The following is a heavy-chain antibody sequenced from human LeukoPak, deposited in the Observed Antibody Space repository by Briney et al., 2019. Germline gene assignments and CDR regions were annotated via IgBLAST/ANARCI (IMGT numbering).Heavy chain of an antibody. V-gene: IGHV3-64*01. CDR2: ISSNGGST. Sequence: PGGSLRLSCAASGFTFSSYAMHWVRQAPGKGLEYVSAISSNGGSTYYANSVKGRFTTSRDNSKNTLYLQMGSLRAEDMAVYYCARMYYDFWSGYYDYWGQGTLVTVSS. CDR3: ARMYYDFWSGYYDY. J-gene: IGHJ4*02. D-gene: IGHD3-3*01. CDR1: GFTFSSYA.